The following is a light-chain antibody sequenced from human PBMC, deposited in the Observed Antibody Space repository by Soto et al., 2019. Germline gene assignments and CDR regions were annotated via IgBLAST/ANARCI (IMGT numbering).Light chain of an antibody. J-gene: IGKJ5*01. CDR3: QQGNSWPT. Sequence: DIQMTQSPSSVSASVGDRVIITCRASQGISRWIAWYQQKPGKIPKLLIHDASTLHRGVPSRFSGSGAGTDFTLTISSLQPEDFATYYCQQGNSWPTFGQGTRLEIK. CDR1: QGISRW. V-gene: IGKV1D-12*01. CDR2: DAS.